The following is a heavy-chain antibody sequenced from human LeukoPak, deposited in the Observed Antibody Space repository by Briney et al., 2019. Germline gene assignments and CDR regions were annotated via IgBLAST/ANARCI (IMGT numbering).Heavy chain of an antibody. D-gene: IGHD2-8*01. V-gene: IGHV1-2*02. J-gene: IGHJ5*01. CDR3: ARWGGVQFDS. CDR2: INPNSGGT. Sequence: ASVKVSCKASGYSFTGFYIHWVRQAPGQGLEWMGWINPNSGGTNYAQKFQGRVTMTRDRSTSTAYMDLSRLRSDDTAVYYCARWGGVQFDSWGQGTLVTVSS. CDR1: GYSFTGFY.